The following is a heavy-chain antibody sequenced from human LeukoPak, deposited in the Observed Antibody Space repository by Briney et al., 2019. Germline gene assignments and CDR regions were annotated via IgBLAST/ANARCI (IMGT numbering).Heavy chain of an antibody. CDR1: GFTFSSYA. J-gene: IGHJ4*02. Sequence: AGGSLRLSCEASGFTFSSYAMHWVRQAPGKGLEWVAVISYDGSNKYYADSVKGRFTISRDNSKNTLYLQMNSLRAEDTAVYYCARDYDSSGYYCYFDYWGQGTLVTVSS. D-gene: IGHD3-22*01. CDR3: ARDYDSSGYYCYFDY. CDR2: ISYDGSNK. V-gene: IGHV3-30-3*01.